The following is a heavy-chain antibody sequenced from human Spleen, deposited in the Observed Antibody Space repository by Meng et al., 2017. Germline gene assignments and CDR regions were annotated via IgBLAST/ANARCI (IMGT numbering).Heavy chain of an antibody. CDR2: IDYSGRI. D-gene: IGHD4-11*01. CDR1: SYSLSRSNL. CDR3: ARGPTTMAHDFDY. V-gene: IGHV4-28*02. J-gene: IGHJ4*02. Sequence: QEPLQGSDPVRVTPTHSLFLTFAVSSYSLSRSNLWGWTRQPPRKGLEWIGYIDYSGRIYHNSSLKSRVTISVGTSKPQFSLKLSSVTAADSAVYYCARGPTTMAHDFDYWGQGTLVTVSS.